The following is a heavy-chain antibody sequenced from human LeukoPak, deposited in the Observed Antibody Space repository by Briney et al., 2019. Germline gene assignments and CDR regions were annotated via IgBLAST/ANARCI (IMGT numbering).Heavy chain of an antibody. CDR1: GGSISSYY. D-gene: IGHD2-15*01. CDR2: IYTSGST. V-gene: IGHV4-4*07. Sequence: SETLSLTCTVSGGSISSYYWSWIRQPAGKGLEWIGRIYTSGSTNYNPSLKSRVTISADTSKNQFSLKLSSVTAADTAVYYCARDLGYCSGGSCSFGAFDIWGQGTMVTVSS. CDR3: ARDLGYCSGGSCSFGAFDI. J-gene: IGHJ3*02.